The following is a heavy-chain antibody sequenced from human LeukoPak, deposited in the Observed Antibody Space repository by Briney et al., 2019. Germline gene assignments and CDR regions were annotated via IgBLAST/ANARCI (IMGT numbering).Heavy chain of an antibody. CDR3: VTYDFWSGYRIYRE. J-gene: IGHJ4*02. D-gene: IGHD3-3*01. V-gene: IGHV4-34*01. Sequence: SETLSLTCADSGGSFSAYYWSWIRQPPGKGLEWIGEISHGGSSNYNPSLKSRVTIAIDTSNNQISLKLTSVTAADTAVYYCVTYDFWSGYRIYREWGQGTLVTVSS. CDR2: ISHGGSS. CDR1: GGSFSAYY.